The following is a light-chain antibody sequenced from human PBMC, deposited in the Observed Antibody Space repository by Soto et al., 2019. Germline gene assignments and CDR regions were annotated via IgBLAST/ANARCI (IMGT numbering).Light chain of an antibody. CDR2: DAS. V-gene: IGKV3-11*01. J-gene: IGKJ5*01. Sequence: EIVLTQSPATLSLSPGERATLSCRASQNIGSYLIWYQQKPGQAPRLLISDASNRATGVPARFSGSGSGTDFTLTSSSLEPEDFAVFYCQQRANWPITFGQGTRLEIK. CDR1: QNIGSY. CDR3: QQRANWPIT.